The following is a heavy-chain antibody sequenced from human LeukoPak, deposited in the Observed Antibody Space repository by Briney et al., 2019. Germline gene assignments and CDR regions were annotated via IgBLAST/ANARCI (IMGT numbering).Heavy chain of an antibody. CDR1: GYTFTSYG. V-gene: IGHV1-18*01. CDR2: ISAYNGNT. Sequence: ASVTASCEASGYTFTSYGISWVRQAPGQGLEWMGRISAYNGNTSYAQKLQGRVTMTTDTSTSTAYMELRSLRSDDTAVYYCARGTDPRYAIDYWGQGTLVTVSS. CDR3: ARGTDPRYAIDY. J-gene: IGHJ4*02. D-gene: IGHD1-1*01.